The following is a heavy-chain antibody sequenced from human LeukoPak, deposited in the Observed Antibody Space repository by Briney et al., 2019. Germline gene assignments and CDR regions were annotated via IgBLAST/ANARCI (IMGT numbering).Heavy chain of an antibody. CDR1: GGSISSYY. CDR3: ARGKTGYCSSTSCRMVTFDY. V-gene: IGHV4-59*12. CDR2: IYYSGST. D-gene: IGHD2-2*01. Sequence: KPSETLSLTCTVSGGSISSYYWSWIRQPPGKGLEWIGYIYYSGSTNYNPSLKSRVTISVDTSKNQFSLKLSSVTAADTAVYYCARGKTGYCSSTSCRMVTFDYWGQGTLVTVSS. J-gene: IGHJ4*02.